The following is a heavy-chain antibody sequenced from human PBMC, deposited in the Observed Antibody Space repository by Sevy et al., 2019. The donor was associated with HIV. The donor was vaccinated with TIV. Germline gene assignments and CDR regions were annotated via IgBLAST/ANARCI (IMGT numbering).Heavy chain of an antibody. Sequence: GGSLRLSCAASRFSFNGYGMHWVRQAPGKGLEWVSTIYGSGGATYYADSVKGRFTISRDNSKNTLYLQMNSLRIEDTAVYYCAGGRYDSSGSFDAFDIWGQGTMVTVSS. CDR2: IYGSGGAT. CDR3: AGGRYDSSGSFDAFDI. V-gene: IGHV3-23*01. J-gene: IGHJ3*02. CDR1: RFSFNGYG. D-gene: IGHD3-22*01.